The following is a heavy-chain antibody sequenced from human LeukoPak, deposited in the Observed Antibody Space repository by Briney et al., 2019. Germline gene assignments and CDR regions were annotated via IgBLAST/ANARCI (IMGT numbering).Heavy chain of an antibody. D-gene: IGHD3-3*01. J-gene: IGHJ6*03. V-gene: IGHV3-30*04. CDR2: ISYDGSNK. CDR3: ARDPERQMVFGVVIRGYYYMDV. Sequence: PGRSLRLSCAASGFTFSSYAMHWVRQAPGKGLEWVAAISYDGSNKYYADSVKGRFTISRDNSKNTLYLQMNSLRAEDTAVYYCARDPERQMVFGVVIRGYYYMDVWGKGTTVTVSS. CDR1: GFTFSSYA.